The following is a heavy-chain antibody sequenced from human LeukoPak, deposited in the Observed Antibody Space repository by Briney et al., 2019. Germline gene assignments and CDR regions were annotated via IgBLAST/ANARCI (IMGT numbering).Heavy chain of an antibody. J-gene: IGHJ4*02. V-gene: IGHV3-21*01. CDR1: GFTFSSYS. CDR3: ARGGGYSSSWYGGYFDY. CDR2: ISSSSSYI. D-gene: IGHD6-13*01. Sequence: GGSLRLSCAASGFTFSSYSMNWVRQAPGKGLEWVSSISSSSSYIYYADSVKGRFTISRDNAKNSLYLQMNSLRAEDTAVYYCARGGGYSSSWYGGYFDYWGQGTLVTVSS.